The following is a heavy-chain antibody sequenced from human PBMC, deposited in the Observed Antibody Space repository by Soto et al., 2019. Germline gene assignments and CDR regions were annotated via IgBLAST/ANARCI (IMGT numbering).Heavy chain of an antibody. CDR3: ARPCVRCSNYGPFDY. D-gene: IGHD4-4*01. V-gene: IGHV4-34*01. Sequence: SETPSLARASYGECLSSSYCTWTRQPPGKGLEWIGEINHSGSTNYNPSLKSRVTISVDTSKNQFSLKLSSVTAADTAVYYCARPCVRCSNYGPFDYWGQGTLVTVSS. CDR1: GECLSSSY. CDR2: INHSGST. J-gene: IGHJ4*02.